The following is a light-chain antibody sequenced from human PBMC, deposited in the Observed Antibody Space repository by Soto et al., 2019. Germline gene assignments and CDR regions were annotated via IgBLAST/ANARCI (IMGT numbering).Light chain of an antibody. CDR1: SSDIGAYNF. V-gene: IGLV2-14*03. J-gene: IGLJ2*01. CDR3: TSWTTSTTMI. Sequence: QSVLTQPASVSGSPGQSITISCTGTSSDIGAYNFVSWYHQHPGKAPKLMLYDVNIRPSGVSNRFSGSKSGNTASLTISGLQAEDEADYYCTSWTTSTTMIFGGGTKLTVL. CDR2: DVN.